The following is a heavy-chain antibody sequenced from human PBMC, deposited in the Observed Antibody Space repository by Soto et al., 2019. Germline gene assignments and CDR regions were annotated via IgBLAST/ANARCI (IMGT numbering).Heavy chain of an antibody. CDR2: IKQDGSAK. D-gene: IGHD3-3*01. J-gene: IGHJ3*01. CDR1: GFTFSSFW. V-gene: IGHV3-7*01. CDR3: VRSQSAAYHA. Sequence: EVQLVESGGGLVQPGGSLTLSCAASGFTFSSFWMTWVRQAPGKGLEWVANIKQDGSAKNYVGSVEGRFTVSRDNAKDSLYLQMNSLRVEDTAVYYCVRSQSAAYHAWGQGTMVIVSS.